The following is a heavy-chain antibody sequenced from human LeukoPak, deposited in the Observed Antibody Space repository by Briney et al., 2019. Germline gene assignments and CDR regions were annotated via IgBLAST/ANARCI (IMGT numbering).Heavy chain of an antibody. CDR1: GFTFSSYA. J-gene: IGHJ3*02. CDR2: ISSSSSYI. V-gene: IGHV3-21*01. CDR3: ARDLVVPAAMDAFDI. Sequence: PGGSLRLSCAASGFTFSSYAMSWVRQAPGKGLEWVSSISSSSSYIYYADSVKGRFTISRDNAKNSLYLQMKSLRAEDTAVYYCARDLVVPAAMDAFDIWGQGTMVTVSS. D-gene: IGHD2-2*01.